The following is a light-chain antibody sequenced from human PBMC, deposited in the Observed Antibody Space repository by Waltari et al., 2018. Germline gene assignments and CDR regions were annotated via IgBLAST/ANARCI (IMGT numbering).Light chain of an antibody. Sequence: SASAGDRVTITCRTSQDIKTYLNWYQQKPGKAPKRLIYAASSLESGVPSRFTGSGSGTYFTLTISSLQPEDFATYYCLQHNSLPYTFGQGTKVEIK. CDR1: QDIKTY. V-gene: IGKV1-17*01. CDR3: LQHNSLPYT. J-gene: IGKJ2*01. CDR2: AAS.